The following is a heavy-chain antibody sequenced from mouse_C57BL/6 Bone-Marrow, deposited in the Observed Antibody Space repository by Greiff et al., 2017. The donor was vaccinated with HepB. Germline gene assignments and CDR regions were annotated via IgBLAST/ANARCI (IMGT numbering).Heavy chain of an antibody. CDR1: GYTFTSYG. D-gene: IGHD3-2*02. CDR3: ARRGQLRSFAY. Sequence: VQLQESGAELARPGASVKLSCKASGYTFTSYGISWVKQRTGQGLEWIGEIYPRSGNTYYNEKFKGKATLTADKSSSTAYMELRSLTSEDSAVYFCARRGQLRSFAYWGQGTLVTVSA. V-gene: IGHV1-81*01. CDR2: IYPRSGNT. J-gene: IGHJ3*01.